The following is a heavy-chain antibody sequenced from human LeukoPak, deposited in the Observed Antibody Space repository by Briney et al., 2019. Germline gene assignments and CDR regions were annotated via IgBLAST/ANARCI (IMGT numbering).Heavy chain of an antibody. CDR3: ARGSPSRERQPFHF. Sequence: GASVKVSCKASGYTFTDYYIHWVRQAPGQGLEWMGWIKPNSGGTKYAQKFQGRVTLTRDTSISSAHMELSSLRSDDTAVYYCARGSPSRERQPFHFWGQGTMVTVSS. V-gene: IGHV1-2*02. CDR1: GYTFTDYY. J-gene: IGHJ3*01. CDR2: IKPNSGGT. D-gene: IGHD5-18*01.